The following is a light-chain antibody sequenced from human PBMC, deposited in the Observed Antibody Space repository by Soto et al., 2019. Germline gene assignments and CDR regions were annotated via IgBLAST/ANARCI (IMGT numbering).Light chain of an antibody. CDR3: SSFTSINTWV. CDR2: EVS. Sequence: QSALTQPASVSGSPGQSITISCTGTSNDVGGYNYVSWYQQHPGKAPKLMIYEVSNRPSGVSNRFSGSKSGNTASLTISGLQAEDEADYYCSSFTSINTWVFGDGTKLTVL. J-gene: IGLJ3*02. V-gene: IGLV2-14*01. CDR1: SNDVGGYNY.